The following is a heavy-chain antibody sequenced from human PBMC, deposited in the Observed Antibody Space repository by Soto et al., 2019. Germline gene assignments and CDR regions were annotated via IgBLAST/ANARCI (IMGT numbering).Heavy chain of an antibody. V-gene: IGHV4-59*01. D-gene: IGHD6-25*01. Sequence: SSETLSLTCTVSGGSISSYYWSWIRQPPGKGLEWIGYIYYSGSTNYNPSLKSRVTISVDTSKNQFPLKLSSVTAADTAVYYCARHRAAISWFAPWGQGTLVTVSS. CDR1: GGSISSYY. CDR3: ARHRAAISWFAP. CDR2: IYYSGST. J-gene: IGHJ5*02.